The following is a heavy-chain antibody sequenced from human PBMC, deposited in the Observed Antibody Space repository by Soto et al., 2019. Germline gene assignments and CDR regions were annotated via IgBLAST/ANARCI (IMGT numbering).Heavy chain of an antibody. V-gene: IGHV1-8*02. Sequence: ASVKVSCKASGYTFTSYYMHWVRQAPGQGLEWMGWMDPNSGNTGYAQKFQGRVTMTRNTSISTAYMELSSLRSEDTAVYYCARGLGYQRNWFDPWGQGTLVTVSS. J-gene: IGHJ5*02. CDR1: GYTFTSYY. CDR3: ARGLGYQRNWFDP. D-gene: IGHD5-18*01. CDR2: MDPNSGNT.